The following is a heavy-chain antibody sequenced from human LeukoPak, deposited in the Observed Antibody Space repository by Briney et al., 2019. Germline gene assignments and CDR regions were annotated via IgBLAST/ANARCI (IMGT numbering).Heavy chain of an antibody. CDR1: GGTFSSYA. J-gene: IGHJ4*02. CDR2: IIPIFGTA. Sequence: PGASVKVSCKASGGTFSSYAISWVRQAPGQGLEWMGRIIPIFGTANYAQKFQGRVTITADKSTSTAYMELSSLRSEDTAVYYCARAVPEGYSSGWYGGAFDYWGQGTLVTVSS. CDR3: ARAVPEGYSSGWYGGAFDY. D-gene: IGHD6-19*01. V-gene: IGHV1-69*06.